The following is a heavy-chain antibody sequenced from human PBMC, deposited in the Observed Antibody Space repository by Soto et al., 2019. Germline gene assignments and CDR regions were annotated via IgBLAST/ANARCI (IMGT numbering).Heavy chain of an antibody. D-gene: IGHD3-3*01. CDR3: ARTSGYYFYDY. J-gene: IGHJ4*02. CDR2: INAGNGNT. CDR1: GYTFTSYA. V-gene: IGHV1-3*01. Sequence: QVQIMQSGAEVKKPGASVKVSCKTSGYTFTSYAMHWVRQAPGQRLEWMGWINAGNGNTKYSQKFQGRVTITRDTAASTAYMELSSLRSEDTAVYYCARTSGYYFYDYWGQGTLVTVSS.